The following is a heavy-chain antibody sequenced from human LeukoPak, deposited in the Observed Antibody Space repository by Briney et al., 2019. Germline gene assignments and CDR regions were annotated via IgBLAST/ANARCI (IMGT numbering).Heavy chain of an antibody. CDR2: INHIGRT. CDR1: GESFNVYF. Sequence: SETLSLTCTVYGESFNVYFWSWIRQPPGKGLEWIGEINHIGRTNSDPSVKSRVTMSIDTSKNQFSLKLTSVSAADTAVYYCARGSLGGRGVTLWGQGTLVTVSS. D-gene: IGHD3-10*01. V-gene: IGHV4-34*01. CDR3: ARGSLGGRGVTL. J-gene: IGHJ4*02.